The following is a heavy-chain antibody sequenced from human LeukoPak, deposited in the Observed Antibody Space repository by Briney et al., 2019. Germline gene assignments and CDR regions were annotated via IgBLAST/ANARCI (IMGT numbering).Heavy chain of an antibody. V-gene: IGHV1-46*01. D-gene: IGHD3-10*01. CDR2: INPGNGDT. Sequence: ASVKVSCKASGYSFTSYYVHWVRQAPGQGLEWMGIINPGNGDTVYAQKFQGRVTMTRDTSTSTVYMELNSLTSANPAVYYCTRFGESHFDYWGQGTLVTVSS. J-gene: IGHJ4*02. CDR3: TRFGESHFDY. CDR1: GYSFTSYY.